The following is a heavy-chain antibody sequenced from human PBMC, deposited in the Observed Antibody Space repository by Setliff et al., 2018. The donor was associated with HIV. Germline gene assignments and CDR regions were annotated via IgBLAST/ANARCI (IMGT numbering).Heavy chain of an antibody. Sequence: GGSLRLSCTASGFTFGDYAVTWVRQAPGKGLEWVGFIRSKTYGGTADYAASVKGRFTISREDSESIAYLQRGSLKTEDNAMYYCTREVVPAAMGYYYYYMDVWGKGTTVTVTS. D-gene: IGHD2-2*01. CDR3: TREVVPAAMGYYYYYMDV. J-gene: IGHJ6*03. V-gene: IGHV3-49*04. CDR1: GFTFGDYA. CDR2: IRSKTYGGTA.